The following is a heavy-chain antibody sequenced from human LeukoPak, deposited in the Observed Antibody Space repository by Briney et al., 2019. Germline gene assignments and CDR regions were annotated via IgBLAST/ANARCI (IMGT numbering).Heavy chain of an antibody. J-gene: IGHJ4*02. CDR1: GGSFSGYY. Sequence: SETLSLTCAVYGGSFSGYYWSWIRQPPGKGLEWIGEINHSGSTNYNPSLKSRVTISVDTSKNQFSLKLSSVTAADTAVYYCARGHIYDSSGYHYWGQGTLVTVSS. CDR2: INHSGST. V-gene: IGHV4-34*01. CDR3: ARGHIYDSSGYHY. D-gene: IGHD3-22*01.